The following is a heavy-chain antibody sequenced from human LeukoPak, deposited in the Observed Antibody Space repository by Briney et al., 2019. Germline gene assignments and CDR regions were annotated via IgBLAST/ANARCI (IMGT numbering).Heavy chain of an antibody. CDR1: GYTFTSYG. J-gene: IGHJ4*02. Sequence: ASVKVSCKASGYTFTSYGISWVRQAPGQGLEWMGWISAYNGNTNYAQKLQGRVTMTTDTSTSTAYMELRSLRSDDTAVYYCARDGFYTEPGIAAPGFDYWGQGTLVTVSS. D-gene: IGHD6-13*01. CDR2: ISAYNGNT. V-gene: IGHV1-18*01. CDR3: ARDGFYTEPGIAAPGFDY.